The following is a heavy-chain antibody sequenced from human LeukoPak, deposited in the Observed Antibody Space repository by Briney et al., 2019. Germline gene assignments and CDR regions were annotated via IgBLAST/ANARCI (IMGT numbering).Heavy chain of an antibody. D-gene: IGHD3-22*01. CDR2: IYHTGNT. Sequence: SETLSLTCAVSGGATRSSNWWSWVRQPPGQGLEWIGEIYHTGNTNYNPSLNSRVTISVDKSKNQFSLKLSSVTAADTAVYYCATETYYDSSGPHFDYWGQGTLVTVSS. J-gene: IGHJ4*02. V-gene: IGHV4-4*02. CDR3: ATETYYDSSGPHFDY. CDR1: GGATRSSNW.